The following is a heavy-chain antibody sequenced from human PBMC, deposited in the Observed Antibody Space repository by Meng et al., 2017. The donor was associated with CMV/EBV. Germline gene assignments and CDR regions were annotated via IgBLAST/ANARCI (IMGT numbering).Heavy chain of an antibody. J-gene: IGHJ4*02. CDR3: ARSPRSSAPDFDY. CDR2: IGTAGDT. CDR1: GFTFSSYD. V-gene: IGHV3-13*01. D-gene: IGHD6-6*01. Sequence: GEFLKISCAASGFTFSSYDMHWVRQATGKGLEWVSAIGTAGDTYYPGSVKGRFTISRENAKNSLYLQMNSLRAEDTAVYYCARSPRSSAPDFDYWGQGTLVTVSS.